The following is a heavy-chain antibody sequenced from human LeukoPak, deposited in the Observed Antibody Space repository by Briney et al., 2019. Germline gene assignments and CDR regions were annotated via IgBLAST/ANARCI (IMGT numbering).Heavy chain of an antibody. D-gene: IGHD3-9*01. CDR2: ISGSGGST. Sequence: GGSLRLSCAASGFTFSSYAMSWVRQAPGKGLEWVSAISGSGGSTYYADSVKGRFTISRDNSKNTLYLQMNSLRAEDTAVYYCARDLTGDYWFDPWGQEPWSPSPQ. V-gene: IGHV3-23*01. CDR3: ARDLTGDYWFDP. CDR1: GFTFSSYA. J-gene: IGHJ5*02.